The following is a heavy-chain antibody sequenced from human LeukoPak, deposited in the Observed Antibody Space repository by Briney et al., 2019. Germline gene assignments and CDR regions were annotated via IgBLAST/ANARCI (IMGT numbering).Heavy chain of an antibody. V-gene: IGHV3-43*01. D-gene: IGHD6-13*01. J-gene: IGHJ6*02. CDR2: ISWDGGST. Sequence: GGSLRLSCVTSGFIFSDYYMSWIRQAPGKGLEWVSLISWDGGSTYYADSVKGRFTISRDNSKNSLYLQMNSLRTEDTALYYCAKGLGSSWSSYYYYGMDVWGQGTTVTVSS. CDR3: AKGLGSSWSSYYYYGMDV. CDR1: GFIFSDYY.